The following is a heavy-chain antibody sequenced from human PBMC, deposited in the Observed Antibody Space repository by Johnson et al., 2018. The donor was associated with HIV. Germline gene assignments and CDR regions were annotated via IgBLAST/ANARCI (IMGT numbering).Heavy chain of an antibody. Sequence: QVQLVESGGGVVQPGRSLRLSCAASGFTFSSYGMHWVRQAPGKGLEWVAFIRYDGTNKYYAGSVKGRFTISRDNSKNMLYLQMNSLRAEDTAVYYCTRGWKHELPVYDSSGYGDAVDIWGQGTMVTVSS. CDR3: TRGWKHELPVYDSSGYGDAVDI. D-gene: IGHD3-22*01. CDR1: GFTFSSYG. J-gene: IGHJ3*02. V-gene: IGHV3-30*02. CDR2: IRYDGTNK.